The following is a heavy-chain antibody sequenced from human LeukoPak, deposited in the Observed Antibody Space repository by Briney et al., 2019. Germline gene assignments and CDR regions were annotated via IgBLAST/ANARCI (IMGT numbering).Heavy chain of an antibody. CDR3: ARDLNWAFDI. CDR2: IRSRTNTI. Sequence: KAGGSLRLSCVASGFTFSDHYIDWVRQAPGKGLEWVSYIRSRTNTIYYADSVKGRFTISTDNAKNSLYLQMNSLRDDDTAVYYCARDLNWAFDIWGQGTMVTVSS. CDR1: GFTFSDHY. V-gene: IGHV3-11*04. J-gene: IGHJ3*02.